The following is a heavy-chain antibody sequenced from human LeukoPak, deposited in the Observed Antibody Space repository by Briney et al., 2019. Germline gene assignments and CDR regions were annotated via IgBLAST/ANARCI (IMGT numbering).Heavy chain of an antibody. D-gene: IGHD2-2*01. CDR1: GGSFSGYY. Sequence: SETLSLTCAVYGGSFSGYYWSWIRQPPGKGLEWIGEINHSGSTNYNPSLKSRVTISVDTSKNQFSLKLSSVTGADTAVYYCASLWPYQLSAFDIWGQGTLVTVSS. CDR3: ASLWPYQLSAFDI. V-gene: IGHV4-34*01. J-gene: IGHJ3*02. CDR2: INHSGST.